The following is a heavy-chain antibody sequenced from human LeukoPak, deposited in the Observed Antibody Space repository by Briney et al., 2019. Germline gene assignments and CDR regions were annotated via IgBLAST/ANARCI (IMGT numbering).Heavy chain of an antibody. V-gene: IGHV3-9*01. Sequence: GGSLRLSCAASGFTFDDYAMHWVRQAPGKGLEWVSGITWNSGSIDYADSVKGRFTTSRDNARNSLFLQMNSLRAEDTALYYCAKEYTSSSAYYNYYMDVWGKGTTVTVSS. CDR2: ITWNSGSI. D-gene: IGHD6-6*01. J-gene: IGHJ6*03. CDR3: AKEYTSSSAYYNYYMDV. CDR1: GFTFDDYA.